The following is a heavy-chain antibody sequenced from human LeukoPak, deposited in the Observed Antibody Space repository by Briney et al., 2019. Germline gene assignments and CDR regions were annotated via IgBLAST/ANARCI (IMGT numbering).Heavy chain of an antibody. V-gene: IGHV4-30-2*01. J-gene: IGHJ5*02. D-gene: IGHD5-12*01. Sequence: PSETLSLTCAVSGGSISSGDYSWGWIRQPPWKGLAWIGYIYLSGSTFYNPSLQSRVTISLDGSKNQFSLRLSSVTAADTAVYFCAGDPSGYDSGWFDPWGQGTLVTVSS. CDR3: AGDPSGYDSGWFDP. CDR2: IYLSGST. CDR1: GGSISSGDYS.